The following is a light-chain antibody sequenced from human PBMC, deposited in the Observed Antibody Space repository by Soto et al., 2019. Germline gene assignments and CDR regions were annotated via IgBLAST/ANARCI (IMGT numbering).Light chain of an antibody. Sequence: ESALTQSPGTLSLSPGERATLSCRASQSVTNRYFAWYQQRPGQAPRLLIYGISNRATGIPDRFSGSGSGTDFTLTISRLEPEGFVVYYCQQYSSLPHTFGQGTKLEVK. V-gene: IGKV3-20*01. J-gene: IGKJ2*01. CDR3: QQYSSLPHT. CDR2: GIS. CDR1: QSVTNRY.